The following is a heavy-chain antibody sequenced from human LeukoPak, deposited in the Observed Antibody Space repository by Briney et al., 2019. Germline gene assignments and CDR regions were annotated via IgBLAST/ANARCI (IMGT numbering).Heavy chain of an antibody. CDR1: GFTFSSYS. Sequence: PGGSLRLSCAASGFTFSSYSMSWVRQAPGKGLEWVAVIWYDGSNKYYADSVKGRFTISRDNSKNKLYLQMNSLRAEDTTVYYCARERQSTGAVDYWGQGTLVTVSS. V-gene: IGHV3-33*08. J-gene: IGHJ4*02. CDR3: ARERQSTGAVDY. D-gene: IGHD1-26*01. CDR2: IWYDGSNK.